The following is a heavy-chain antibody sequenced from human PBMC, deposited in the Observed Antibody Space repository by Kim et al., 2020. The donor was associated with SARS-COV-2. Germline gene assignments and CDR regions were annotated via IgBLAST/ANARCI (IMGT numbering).Heavy chain of an antibody. CDR2: VHQSGST. D-gene: IGHD6-6*01. CDR3: ARGRAGIVPARILRIGPHYAYFIIGV. Sequence: SETLSLTCAVYGGSFTGHYWSWIRQPPGKGLECIGQVHQSGSTNYNPSLKSRVTISIDTSKNQFSLELSSVTAADTGFYYCARGRAGIVPARILRIGPHYAYFIIGVWGHGPTVTVSS. J-gene: IGHJ6*02. CDR1: GGSFTGHY. V-gene: IGHV4-34*01.